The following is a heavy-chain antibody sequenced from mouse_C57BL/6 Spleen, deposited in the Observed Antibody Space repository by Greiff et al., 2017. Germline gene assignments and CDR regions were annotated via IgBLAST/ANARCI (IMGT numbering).Heavy chain of an antibody. CDR3: AISTTVVGH. D-gene: IGHD1-1*01. J-gene: IGHJ2*01. CDR2: IDPSDSET. Sequence: QVQLQQPGAELVRPGSSVKLSCKASGYTFTSYWMNWVKQRPIQGLEWIGNIDPSDSETPYNQKFKDKATLPVDKYSSTAYMQLSSLTSEDSAVYYCAISTTVVGHWGQGTTLTVSS. CDR1: GYTFTSYW. V-gene: IGHV1-52*01.